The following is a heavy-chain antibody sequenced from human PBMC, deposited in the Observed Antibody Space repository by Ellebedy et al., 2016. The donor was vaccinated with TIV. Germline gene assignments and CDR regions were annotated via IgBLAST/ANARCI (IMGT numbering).Heavy chain of an antibody. J-gene: IGHJ4*02. CDR1: GGSLSGNY. V-gene: IGHV4-34*01. CDR2: IHPSGSP. CDR3: ARGIDSRKQGY. D-gene: IGHD1/OR15-1a*01. Sequence: MPGGSLRLSCAVYGGSLSGNYWSRIRQSPGKGLEWIGEIHPSGSPDYNPSLESRVTMSVDTSKNQFSLKVISVTAADAAVYYCARGIDSRKQGYWGQGTLVVVSS.